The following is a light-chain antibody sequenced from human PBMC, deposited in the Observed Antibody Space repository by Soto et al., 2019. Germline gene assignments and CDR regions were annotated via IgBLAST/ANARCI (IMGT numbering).Light chain of an antibody. Sequence: EIVMTQSPASLSVSPGERATLSCRASQSVTSNLAWYQQKPGQAPRLLIYGASTRATGIPARFSGSGSGTEFTLTISSLQSEDFAVYYCQQYNNWPLTFGGGTTEEIK. CDR3: QQYNNWPLT. CDR2: GAS. J-gene: IGKJ4*01. CDR1: QSVTSN. V-gene: IGKV3-15*01.